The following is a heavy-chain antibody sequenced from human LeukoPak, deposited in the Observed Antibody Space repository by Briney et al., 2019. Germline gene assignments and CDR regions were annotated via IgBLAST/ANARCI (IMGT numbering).Heavy chain of an antibody. CDR2: IFHSGST. V-gene: IGHV4-4*02. CDR3: ARNPVY. Sequence: SETLSLTCAVSGGSISTSDWWKGGRQPPGKGLEWIGEIFHSGSTNYNSSLKSRVTISVDKSKNQFSLKLSTVTAADTAVYYCARNPVYWGQGTLVTVSS. J-gene: IGHJ4*02. CDR1: GGSISTSDW.